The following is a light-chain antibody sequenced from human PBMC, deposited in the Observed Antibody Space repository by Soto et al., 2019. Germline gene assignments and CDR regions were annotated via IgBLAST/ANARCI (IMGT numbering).Light chain of an antibody. CDR3: AAWDDSLNGYV. Sequence: QSVLTQPPSASATPGQRVTISCSGSSSNIGTNYVYWYQHLPGTAPKLLIYRNDQRPSGVPDRFSGSKSGTSASLAISGLQSEDEADYYCAAWDDSLNGYVFGTGTKLTVL. CDR2: RND. J-gene: IGLJ1*01. CDR1: SSNIGTNY. V-gene: IGLV1-47*01.